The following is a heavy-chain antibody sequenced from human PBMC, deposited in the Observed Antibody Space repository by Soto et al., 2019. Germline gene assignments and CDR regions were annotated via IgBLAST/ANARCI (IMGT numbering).Heavy chain of an antibody. D-gene: IGHD7-27*01. J-gene: IGHJ4*02. CDR2: IKQDGSEK. V-gene: IGHV3-7*03. CDR3: ARVREILWDLGPLFLQAGYFDY. CDR1: GFTFSSYW. Sequence: EVQLVESGGGLVQPGGSLRLSCAASGFTFSSYWMSWVRQAPGKGLEWVANIKQDGSEKYYVDSVKGRFTISRDNAKNSLYLQMNSLRAEDTAVYYCARVREILWDLGPLFLQAGYFDYWGQGTLVTVSS.